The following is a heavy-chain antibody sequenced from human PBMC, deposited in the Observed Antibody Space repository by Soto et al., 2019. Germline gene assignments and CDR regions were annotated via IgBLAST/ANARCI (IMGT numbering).Heavy chain of an antibody. J-gene: IGHJ3*02. CDR1: GFTFSSYS. CDR2: ISSSSSTI. CDR3: ARYDYGDYTYAFDI. Sequence: GGSLRLSCAASGFTFSSYSMNWVRQAPGKGLEWVSYISSSSSTIYYADSVKGRFTISRDNAKNSLYLQMNSLRAEDTAVYYCARYDYGDYTYAFDIWGQGTMVTVSS. V-gene: IGHV3-48*01. D-gene: IGHD4-17*01.